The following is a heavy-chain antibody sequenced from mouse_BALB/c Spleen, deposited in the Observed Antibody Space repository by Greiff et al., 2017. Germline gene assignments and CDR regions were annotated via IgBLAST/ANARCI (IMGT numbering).Heavy chain of an antibody. V-gene: IGHV5-6-3*01. Sequence: EVKLMESGGGLVQPGGSLKLSCAASGFTFSSYGMSWVRQTPDKRLELVATINSNGGSTYYPDSVKGRFTISRDNAKNTLYLQMSSLKSEDTAMYYCAREGGNYGYFDVWGAGTTVTVSS. CDR1: GFTFSSYG. D-gene: IGHD2-1*01. CDR3: AREGGNYGYFDV. CDR2: INSNGGST. J-gene: IGHJ1*01.